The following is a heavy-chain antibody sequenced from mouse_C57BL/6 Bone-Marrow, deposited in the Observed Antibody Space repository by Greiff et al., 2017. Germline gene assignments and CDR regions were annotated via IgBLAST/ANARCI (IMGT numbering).Heavy chain of an antibody. CDR1: GYTFTNYW. CDR2: IYPGGGYT. V-gene: IGHV1-63*01. CDR3: ARLEPYYFDY. J-gene: IGHJ2*01. Sequence: VQLQESGAELVRPGTSVKMSCKASGYTFTNYWIGWAKQRPGHGLEWIGDIYPGGGYTNYNEKFKGKATLTADKSSSTAYMQFSSLTSEDSAIYYCARLEPYYFDYWGQGTTLTDSS.